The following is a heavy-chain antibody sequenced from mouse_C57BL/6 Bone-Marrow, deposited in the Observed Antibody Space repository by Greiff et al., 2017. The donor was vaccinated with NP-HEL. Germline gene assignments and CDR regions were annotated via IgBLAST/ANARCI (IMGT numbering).Heavy chain of an antibody. CDR3: ARSYYGRDFDV. V-gene: IGHV1-81*01. Sequence: LQESGAELARPGASVKLSCKASGYTFTSYGISWVKQRTGQGLEWIGEIYPRSGNTYYNEKFKGKATLTADKSSSTAYMELRSLTSEDSAVYFCARSYYGRDFDVWGTGTTVTVSS. J-gene: IGHJ1*03. D-gene: IGHD1-1*01. CDR2: IYPRSGNT. CDR1: GYTFTSYG.